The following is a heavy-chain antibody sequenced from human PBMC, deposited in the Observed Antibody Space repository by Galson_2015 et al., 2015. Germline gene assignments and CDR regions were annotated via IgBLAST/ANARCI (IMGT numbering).Heavy chain of an antibody. J-gene: IGHJ4*02. CDR3: ARDAGSGTAGGFF. V-gene: IGHV3-33*01. Sequence: SLRLSCAASGFTFSSTGMHWVRQAPGKGLEWVAVIWFDGSKRYYADSVKGRFTVSRDNPRNTLYLQMSSLRAEDTAVYYCARDAGSGTAGGFFWGQGTQVSVSS. CDR1: GFTFSSTG. D-gene: IGHD3-10*01. CDR2: IWFDGSKR.